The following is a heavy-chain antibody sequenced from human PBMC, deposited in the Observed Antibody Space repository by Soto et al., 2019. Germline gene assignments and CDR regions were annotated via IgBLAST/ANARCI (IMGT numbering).Heavy chain of an antibody. CDR3: ARRGYSYGYFWFDP. CDR2: INHSVIT. D-gene: IGHD5-18*01. V-gene: IGHV4-34*01. J-gene: IGHJ5*02. Sequence: SGTLSLTLAVYYGSFIGYYWSWILQPPGKGLEWIGEINHSVITNYNPSLKSRVTISVDTSKNQFSLKLSSVTAADTAVYYCARRGYSYGYFWFDPWGQGTLVTVSS. CDR1: YGSFIGYY.